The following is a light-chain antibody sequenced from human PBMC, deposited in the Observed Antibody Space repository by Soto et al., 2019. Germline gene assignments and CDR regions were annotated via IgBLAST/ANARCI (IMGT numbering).Light chain of an antibody. CDR2: DAS. CDR1: QSVSSY. V-gene: IGKV3-11*01. Sequence: EIVLTQSPATLSLSPGERATLSCRASQSVSSYLAWYQQKPGQAPRLLIYDASNRATGIPARFGGSGSGTDFTLTISSLEPEDFAVYYCQQRSNWPRTFGGGTKVDIK. J-gene: IGKJ4*01. CDR3: QQRSNWPRT.